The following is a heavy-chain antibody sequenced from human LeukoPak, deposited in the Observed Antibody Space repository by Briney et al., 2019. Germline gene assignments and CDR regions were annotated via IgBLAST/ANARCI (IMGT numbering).Heavy chain of an antibody. CDR1: GFTFSNYA. CDR3: AKGGYSSGWYEGY. Sequence: GGSLRLSCEASGFTFSNYAISWVRQAPGKGLEWVSAISGSAVSTYYADSVKGRFTISRDNSKNTLYLQMNSLRAEDTAVYYCAKGGYSSGWYEGYWGQGALVTVSS. J-gene: IGHJ4*02. CDR2: ISGSAVST. V-gene: IGHV3-23*01. D-gene: IGHD6-19*01.